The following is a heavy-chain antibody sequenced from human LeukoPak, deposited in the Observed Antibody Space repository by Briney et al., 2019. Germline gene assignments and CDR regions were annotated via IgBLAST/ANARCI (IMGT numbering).Heavy chain of an antibody. CDR3: ARDKVGSTVVVPAFDY. Sequence: GGSLRLSCAASGFTFSSYTMNWVRQAPGKGLEWVSFISGSRSYIYYADSVKGRFTISRDNAKNSLYLQMSSLRAEDTAVYYCARDKVGSTVVVPAFDYWGQGTLVTVSS. D-gene: IGHD2-2*01. V-gene: IGHV3-21*01. J-gene: IGHJ4*02. CDR2: ISGSRSYI. CDR1: GFTFSSYT.